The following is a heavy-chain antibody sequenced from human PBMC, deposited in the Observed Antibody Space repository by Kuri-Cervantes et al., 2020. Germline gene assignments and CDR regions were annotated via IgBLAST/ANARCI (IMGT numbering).Heavy chain of an antibody. CDR2: IYHSGST. J-gene: IGHJ4*02. CDR1: GGSISSSNW. CDR3: ARTSAAGPFDY. V-gene: IGHV4-4*02. Sequence: SETLSLTCAVSGGSISSSNWWSWVRQPPGKGLEWIGEIYHSGSTNYNPSLKSRVTMSVDTSKNQFSLKLSSVTAADTAVYYCARTSAAGPFDYWGQGTLVTVSS. D-gene: IGHD6-13*01.